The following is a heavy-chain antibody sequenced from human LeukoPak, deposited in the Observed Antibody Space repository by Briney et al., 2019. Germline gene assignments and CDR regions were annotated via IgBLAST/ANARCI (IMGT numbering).Heavy chain of an antibody. D-gene: IGHD3-22*01. Sequence: GGSLRLSCTASGFTFSDYYMSWIRQAPGKGLEWVSYISSSGSTIYYADSVKGRFTISRDNAENSLYLQMNSLRAEDTAVYYCAKDSSDYYFDYWGQGTLVTVSS. V-gene: IGHV3-11*01. CDR3: AKDSSDYYFDY. CDR2: ISSSGSTI. J-gene: IGHJ4*02. CDR1: GFTFSDYY.